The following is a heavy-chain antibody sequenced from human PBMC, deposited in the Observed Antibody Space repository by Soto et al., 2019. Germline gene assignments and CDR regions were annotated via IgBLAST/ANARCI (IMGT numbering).Heavy chain of an antibody. J-gene: IGHJ4*02. CDR2: IYYSGST. D-gene: IGHD5-18*01. V-gene: IGHV4-39*02. CDR3: AREPHPIQLWLKIVSYYFDY. Sequence: SETLSLTCTVSGGSISSSSYYWGWIRQPPGKGLEWIGGIYYSGSTYYNPSLKSRVTISVDTSKNQFSLKLSSVTAADTAVYYCAREPHPIQLWLKIVSYYFDYWGQGTLVTVSS. CDR1: GGSISSSSYY.